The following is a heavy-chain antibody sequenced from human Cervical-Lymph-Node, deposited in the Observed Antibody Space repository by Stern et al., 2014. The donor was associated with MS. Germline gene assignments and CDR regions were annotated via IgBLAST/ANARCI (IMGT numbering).Heavy chain of an antibody. CDR2: IDPGASDV. V-gene: IGHV5-51*03. J-gene: IGHJ4*02. D-gene: IGHD2-21*01. Sequence: EVQLLQSGAELKKPGESLKISCQTSGYNFISHWIAWVRQVPGKGLVWIGFIDPGASDVSYSPSCQGHVTSSVDKSITTAYLQWNSLKASDTAVYYCARWSVACDYWGQGALITVSS. CDR1: GYNFISHW. CDR3: ARWSVACDY.